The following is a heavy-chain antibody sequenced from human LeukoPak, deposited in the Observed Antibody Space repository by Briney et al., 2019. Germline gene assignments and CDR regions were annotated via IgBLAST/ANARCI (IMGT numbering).Heavy chain of an antibody. D-gene: IGHD3-22*01. CDR1: GGSISSSSYY. Sequence: SETLSLTCTVSGGSISSSSYYWGWIRQPPGKGLELIGSIYYSGSTYYNPSLKSRVTISVDRSKNQFSLKLSSVTAADTAVYYCARAADDSSGGGIDYWGQGTLVTVSS. CDR3: ARAADDSSGGGIDY. CDR2: IYYSGST. J-gene: IGHJ4*02. V-gene: IGHV4-39*07.